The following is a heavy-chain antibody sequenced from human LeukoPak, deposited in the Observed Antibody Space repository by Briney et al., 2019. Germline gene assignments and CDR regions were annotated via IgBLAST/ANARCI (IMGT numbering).Heavy chain of an antibody. J-gene: IGHJ4*02. V-gene: IGHV4-34*01. D-gene: IGHD1-14*01. CDR3: ARIRTYLYYFDY. CDR1: GASLSGYY. CDR2: IYYSGST. Sequence: SETLSLTCAVYGASLSGYYWSWIRQPPGKGLEWIGSIYYSGSTYYNPSLKSRVTISVDTSKNQFSLKLSSVTAADTAVYYCARIRTYLYYFDYWGQGTLVTVSS.